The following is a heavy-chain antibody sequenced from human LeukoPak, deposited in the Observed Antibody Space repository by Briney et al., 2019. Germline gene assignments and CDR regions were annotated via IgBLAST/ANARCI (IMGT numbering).Heavy chain of an antibody. V-gene: IGHV1-46*01. CDR1: GYTFTSYS. J-gene: IGHJ4*02. Sequence: GASVKFSCKASGYTFTSYSMHWVRQAPAQGLEWMGIINPSGGRTTFAQKFQGRVSMTNDTSTSTVYMELSTLTSEDTAVYYCARGFRAQYDFWAPYFLDYWGQGTLVTVSS. CDR3: ARGFRAQYDFWAPYFLDY. CDR2: INPSGGRT. D-gene: IGHD3-3*01.